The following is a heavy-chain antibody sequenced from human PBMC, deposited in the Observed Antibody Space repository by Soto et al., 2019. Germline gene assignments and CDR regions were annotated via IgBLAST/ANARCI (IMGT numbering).Heavy chain of an antibody. CDR2: MSTTGYRT. J-gene: IGHJ3*02. V-gene: IGHV3-48*03. CDR3: TREGYGGNHDAFDM. Sequence: EVQLVESGGGLVQPGGSLRLSCAASGFSVSAYEMDWVRQAPGKWLEWVSFMSTTGYRTYYPDSVKGRFTISRDNAKNSLYLQMDSMRAEDTAVYYCTREGYGGNHDAFDMWGQGTMVTVSS. CDR1: GFSVSAYE. D-gene: IGHD4-17*01.